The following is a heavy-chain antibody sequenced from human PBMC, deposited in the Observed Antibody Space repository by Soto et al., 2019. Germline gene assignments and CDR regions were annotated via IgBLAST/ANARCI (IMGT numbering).Heavy chain of an antibody. J-gene: IGHJ4*02. Sequence: GGSLRLSCAASGFTFSDYYMSWIRQAPGKGLEWVSYISSSGSTIYYADSVKGRFTISRDNAKNSLYLQMNSLRAEDTAVYYCAGAPDIVATSSTDYWGQGTLVTVSS. CDR3: AGAPDIVATSSTDY. CDR2: ISSSGSTI. D-gene: IGHD5-12*01. CDR1: GFTFSDYY. V-gene: IGHV3-11*01.